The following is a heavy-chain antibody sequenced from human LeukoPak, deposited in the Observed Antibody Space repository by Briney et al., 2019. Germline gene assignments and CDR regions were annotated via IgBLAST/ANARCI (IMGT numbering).Heavy chain of an antibody. J-gene: IGHJ4*02. CDR3: ARGGRITIFGVVSYYFDY. V-gene: IGHV3-23*01. CDR1: GFTFSTYI. Sequence: GGSLRLSCAASGFTFSTYIMSWVRQAPGKGLEWVSGISGSGGSTHYADSVKGRFTISRDNSKNTLYLQMNSLRAEDTAVYYCARGGRITIFGVVSYYFDYWGQGTLVTVSS. CDR2: ISGSGGST. D-gene: IGHD3-3*01.